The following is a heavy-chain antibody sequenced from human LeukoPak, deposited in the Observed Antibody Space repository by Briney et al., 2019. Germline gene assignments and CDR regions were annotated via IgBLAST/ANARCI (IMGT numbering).Heavy chain of an antibody. CDR1: GFTFSSYA. V-gene: IGHV3-23*01. CDR3: AKVSSGWTFDY. D-gene: IGHD6-19*01. Sequence: PRGSLRLSCAASGFTFSSYAMSWVRQAPGKGLEWVSAISGSGGTTYYADSVKGRFTISRDDSMYLQMNSLRAEDTAVYYCAKVSSGWTFDYWGQGTLVTVSS. J-gene: IGHJ4*02. CDR2: ISGSGGTT.